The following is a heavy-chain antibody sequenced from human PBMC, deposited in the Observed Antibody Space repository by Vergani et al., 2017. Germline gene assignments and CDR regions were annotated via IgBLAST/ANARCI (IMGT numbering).Heavy chain of an antibody. CDR3: AKGIGDDSSGYYFDY. Sequence: EVQLLESGGGLVQPGGSLRLSCEASGFSFPGYAMSWVRQAPGKGLEWVSSVSGSSATPYYADSVKGRFIISRDNSKNTLYLQMNSLRADDTAVYYCAKGIGDDSSGYYFDYWGQGTLVTVSS. CDR1: GFSFPGYA. D-gene: IGHD3-22*01. CDR2: VSGSSATP. V-gene: IGHV3-23*01. J-gene: IGHJ4*02.